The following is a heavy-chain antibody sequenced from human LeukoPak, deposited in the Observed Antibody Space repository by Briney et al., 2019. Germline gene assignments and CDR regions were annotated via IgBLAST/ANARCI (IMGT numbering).Heavy chain of an antibody. J-gene: IGHJ4*02. CDR1: GYLLPSYW. V-gene: IGHV5-10-1*01. CDR2: IDPSDSYT. Sequence: GASPMISRKGSGYLLPSYWISRVRQMPGKGLERMGRIDPSDSYTNYSPSFQGHVTISADKSISTAYLQWSSLKASVTAMYYCARTGGEQWLGNDYWGQGTLVTVSS. D-gene: IGHD6-19*01. CDR3: ARTGGEQWLGNDY.